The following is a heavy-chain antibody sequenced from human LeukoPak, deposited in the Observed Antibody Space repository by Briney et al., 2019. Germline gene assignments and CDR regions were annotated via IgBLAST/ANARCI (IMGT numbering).Heavy chain of an antibody. CDR2: ISGSGGST. CDR3: ARGPPLRWGGFDY. D-gene: IGHD4-23*01. V-gene: IGHV3-23*01. J-gene: IGHJ4*02. Sequence: GGSLRLSCAASGFTFSSYAMSWVRQAPGKGLEWVSAISGSGGSTYYADSVKGRFTISRDNSKNTLYLQMNSLRAEDTALYYCARGPPLRWGGFDYWGQGTLVTVSS. CDR1: GFTFSSYA.